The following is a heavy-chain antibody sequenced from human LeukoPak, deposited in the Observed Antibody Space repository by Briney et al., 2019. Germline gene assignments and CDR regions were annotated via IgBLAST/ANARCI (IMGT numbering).Heavy chain of an antibody. CDR3: AKDKSSSGLYFFDN. D-gene: IGHD6-19*01. Sequence: PGRPLRLSCAASGFIFSSYGMHWVRQAPGKGLEWVAVISYDGSSEYTAGSVRGRFSISRDNSKNTLFLQMDSLRPEDTAVYYCAKDKSSSGLYFFDNWGQGTLVT. CDR2: ISYDGSSE. CDR1: GFIFSSYG. V-gene: IGHV3-30*18. J-gene: IGHJ4*02.